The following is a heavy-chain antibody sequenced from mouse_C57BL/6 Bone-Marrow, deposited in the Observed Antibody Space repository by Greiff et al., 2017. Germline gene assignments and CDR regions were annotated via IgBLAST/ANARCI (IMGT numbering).Heavy chain of an antibody. J-gene: IGHJ2*01. V-gene: IGHV14-4*01. CDR3: TTYYSNSYYFDY. CDR1: GFNIKDDY. CDR2: IDPENGDT. Sequence: EVQLQQSGAELVRPGASVKLSCTASGFNIKDDYMHWVKQRPEQGLEWIGWIDPENGDTEYASKFQGKAPITADTSSNTAYLQLSSLTSEDTAVYYCTTYYSNSYYFDYWGQGTTLTVSS. D-gene: IGHD2-5*01.